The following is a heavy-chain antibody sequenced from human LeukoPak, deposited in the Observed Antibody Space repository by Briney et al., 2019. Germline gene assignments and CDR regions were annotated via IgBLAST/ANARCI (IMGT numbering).Heavy chain of an antibody. J-gene: IGHJ3*02. Sequence: PGGSLRLSCAASGFTFSSYGMHWVRQAPGKGLEWVAFIRYNGSNKYYADSVKGRFTISRDNSKNTLYLQMNSLRAEDTAVYYCAKDGQGNDAFDIWGQGTMVTVSS. CDR2: IRYNGSNK. D-gene: IGHD3-10*01. CDR3: AKDGQGNDAFDI. V-gene: IGHV3-30*02. CDR1: GFTFSSYG.